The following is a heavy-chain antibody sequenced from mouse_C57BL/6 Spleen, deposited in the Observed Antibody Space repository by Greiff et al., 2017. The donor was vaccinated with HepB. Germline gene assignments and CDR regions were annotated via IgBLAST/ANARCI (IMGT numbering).Heavy chain of an antibody. V-gene: IGHV2-2*01. Sequence: QVQLKESGPGLVQPSQCLSITCTVSGFSLTSYGVHWVRQSPGKGLEWLGVIWSGGSTYYNAAFISRLSISKDNSKSQVFFKMNSLQADDTAIYYCARNPLTDYAMDYWGQGTSVTVSS. J-gene: IGHJ4*01. CDR1: GFSLTSYG. CDR2: IWSGGST. CDR3: ARNPLTDYAMDY. D-gene: IGHD1-1*01.